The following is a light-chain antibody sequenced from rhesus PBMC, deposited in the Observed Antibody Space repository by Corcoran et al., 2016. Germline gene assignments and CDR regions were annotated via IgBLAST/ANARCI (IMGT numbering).Light chain of an antibody. CDR1: ENVNNY. Sequence: DIQMTQSPSSLSASVGDRVTITCRASENVNNYLHWYQQKPGTAPKLLIYAASKLQSGVPSRFSGSGSGTDYTFTISSLQPEDVATYYCQHSYGTPWTFGQGTKVEIK. CDR3: QHSYGTPWT. J-gene: IGKJ1*01. CDR2: AAS. V-gene: IGKV1-74*01.